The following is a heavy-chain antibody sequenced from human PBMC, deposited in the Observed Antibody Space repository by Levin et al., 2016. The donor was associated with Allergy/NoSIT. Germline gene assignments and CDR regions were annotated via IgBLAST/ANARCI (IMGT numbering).Heavy chain of an antibody. D-gene: IGHD2-2*01. J-gene: IGHJ6*03. CDR3: AGPKGDDIVVVPQDYYYYMDV. CDR2: IIPIFGTA. V-gene: IGHV1-69*13. Sequence: SVKVSCKASGGTFSSYAISWVRQAPGQGLEWMGGIIPIFGTANYAQKFQGRVTITADESTSTAYMELSSLRSEDTAVYYCAGPKGDDIVVVPQDYYYYMDVWGKGTTVTVSS. CDR1: GGTFSSYA.